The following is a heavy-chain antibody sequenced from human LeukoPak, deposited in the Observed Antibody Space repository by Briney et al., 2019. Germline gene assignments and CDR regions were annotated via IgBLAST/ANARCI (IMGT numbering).Heavy chain of an antibody. J-gene: IGHJ4*02. CDR2: ISSSSSYI. D-gene: IGHD6-19*01. V-gene: IGHV3-21*01. CDR3: ARQLESIGWPDY. Sequence: GGSLRLSCAASGFTFSSYSMNWVRQAPGKGLEWVSSISSSSSYIYYADSVKGRFTISRDNAKNSLYLQMNSLRAEDTAVYYCARQLESIGWPDYWGQGTLVTVSS. CDR1: GFTFSSYS.